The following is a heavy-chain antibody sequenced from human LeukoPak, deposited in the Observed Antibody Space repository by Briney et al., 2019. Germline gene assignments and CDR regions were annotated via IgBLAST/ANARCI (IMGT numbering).Heavy chain of an antibody. V-gene: IGHV4-31*03. CDR1: DDSISSGNYY. CDR3: ASISNHKYYAMDV. CDR2: IHNSGST. D-gene: IGHD1-14*01. J-gene: IGHJ6*02. Sequence: SQTLSLTCTVSDDSISSGNYYWSWIRQHPGEGLEWIGYIHNSGSTYYSPSLKSRVNISLDTSKKQFSLKMNSVTAADTAVYFCASISNHKYYAMDVWGQGATVRVSS.